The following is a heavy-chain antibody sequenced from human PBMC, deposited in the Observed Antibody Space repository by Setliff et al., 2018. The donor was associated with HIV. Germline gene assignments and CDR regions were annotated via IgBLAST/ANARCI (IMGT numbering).Heavy chain of an antibody. CDR1: GGSISNSRYY. D-gene: IGHD3-22*01. CDR2: IYYSGDT. J-gene: IGHJ4*02. CDR3: ARLTTTYYYDSSAYYHPV. V-gene: IGHV4-39*01. Sequence: PSETLSLTCTVSGGSISNSRYYWSWIRQPPGKGLEWIGSIYYSGDTNYIPSLKSRVTMSLDTSKNQFSLKLSSVTAADTAVFYCARLTTTYYYDSSAYYHPVWGQGTLVTVSS.